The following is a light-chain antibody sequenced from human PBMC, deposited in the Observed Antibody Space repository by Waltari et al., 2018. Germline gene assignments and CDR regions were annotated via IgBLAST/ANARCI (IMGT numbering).Light chain of an antibody. CDR1: QSISTS. V-gene: IGKV1-39*01. Sequence: DIQMTQSPSSLSASVGDRVTTTCRASQSISTSLNWYQHKPGKAPNLLIYAASTLQSGVPSRFHGSGSGTGFTLTISSLQPEDFATYYCQQSYNTPLTFGGGTKVEMK. J-gene: IGKJ4*01. CDR3: QQSYNTPLT. CDR2: AAS.